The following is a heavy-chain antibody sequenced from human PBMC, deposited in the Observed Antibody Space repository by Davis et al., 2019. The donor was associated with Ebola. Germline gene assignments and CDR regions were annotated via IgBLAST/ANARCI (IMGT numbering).Heavy chain of an antibody. CDR2: ISDTGGST. D-gene: IGHD1-1*01. V-gene: IGHV3-23*01. J-gene: IGHJ4*02. CDR1: GFTFSRYW. Sequence: GESLKISCAASGFTFSRYWMTWVRQAPGKGLEWVSVISDTGGSTYYADSVKGRFTISRDNSKNTLYLEMNSLRAEDTAVYYCAKKGLTTTDFDSWGQGTLVTVSS. CDR3: AKKGLTTTDFDS.